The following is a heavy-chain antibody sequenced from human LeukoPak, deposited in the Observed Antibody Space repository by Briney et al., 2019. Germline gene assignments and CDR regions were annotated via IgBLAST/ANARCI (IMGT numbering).Heavy chain of an antibody. CDR2: IKAKAHGGTI. V-gene: IGHV3-15*01. J-gene: IGHJ4*02. Sequence: GWSLRLSRASSGFIFLNAWMAWVRQAPGKGLEWVGRIKAKAHGGTIEYAPPVKGRFTISRDDSKNTLYLQMNSLKTEDTAVYYCTTDGVGVEGATYDNWGQGTLVSVSS. CDR3: TTDGVGVEGATYDN. CDR1: GFIFLNAW. D-gene: IGHD1-26*01.